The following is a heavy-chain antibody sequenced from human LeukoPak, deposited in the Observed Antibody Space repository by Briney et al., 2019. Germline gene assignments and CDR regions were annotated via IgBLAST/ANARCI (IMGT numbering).Heavy chain of an antibody. Sequence: GGSLKLSCAASGFTFSGSAMHWVRQASGKGLEWVGRIRSKANSYATAYAASVKGRFTISRDDSKNTAYLQMNSLKTEDTAVYYCTRHDIAVAGTDFDYWGRGTLVTVSS. V-gene: IGHV3-73*01. D-gene: IGHD6-19*01. J-gene: IGHJ4*02. CDR3: TRHDIAVAGTDFDY. CDR1: GFTFSGSA. CDR2: IRSKANSYAT.